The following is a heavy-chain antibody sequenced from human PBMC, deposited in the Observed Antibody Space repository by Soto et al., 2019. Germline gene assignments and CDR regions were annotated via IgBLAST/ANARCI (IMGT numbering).Heavy chain of an antibody. J-gene: IGHJ6*03. V-gene: IGHV4-39*01. CDR1: GGSISSSSYY. CDR2: IYYSGST. Sequence: SETLSLTCTVSGGSISSSSYYWGWIRQPPGKGLEWIGSIYYSGSTYYNPSLKSRVTISVDTSKNQFSLKLSSVTAADTAVYYCARHKHYGDPFDMDVWGKGTTVAVSS. CDR3: ARHKHYGDPFDMDV. D-gene: IGHD4-17*01.